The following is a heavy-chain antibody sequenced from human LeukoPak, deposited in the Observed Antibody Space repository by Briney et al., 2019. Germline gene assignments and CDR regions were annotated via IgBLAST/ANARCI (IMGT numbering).Heavy chain of an antibody. CDR3: AKDVAGVRGVRGGFDY. D-gene: IGHD3-10*01. V-gene: IGHV3-21*04. Sequence: PGGSLRLSCSASGFTFSSYSLNWVRPAPGKGLEWVSSISSSSSYIYYADSVKGRFTISRDNSKNTLYLQMSTVRAEDTAIYYCAKDVAGVRGVRGGFDYWGQGTLVTVSS. J-gene: IGHJ4*02. CDR2: ISSSSSYI. CDR1: GFTFSSYS.